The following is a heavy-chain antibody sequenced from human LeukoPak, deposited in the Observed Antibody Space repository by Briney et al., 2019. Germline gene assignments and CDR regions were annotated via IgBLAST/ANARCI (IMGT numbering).Heavy chain of an antibody. Sequence: SETLSLTCTVSGGSISSSHYHWGWIRQPPGKGLEWIGNINSRGSPFYNPSLKSRVTISVDTSKNQFSLKLSSVTAADTAVYYCARAHDCSGYFVFFDLWGQGTLVNVSS. CDR1: GGSISSSHYH. CDR2: INSRGSP. CDR3: ARAHDCSGYFVFFDL. V-gene: IGHV4-39*01. J-gene: IGHJ4*02. D-gene: IGHD3-22*01.